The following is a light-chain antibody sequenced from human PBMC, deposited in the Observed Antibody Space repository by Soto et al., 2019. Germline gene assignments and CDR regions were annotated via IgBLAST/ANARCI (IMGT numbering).Light chain of an antibody. CDR2: GNS. Sequence: QSVLTQPPSVSGAPGQRVTISCTGSSSNIGAGYDVHWYQQLPGTAPKLLIYGNSNRPSGVPDRFSGSKPGTSASLAITGLQAEDEADYYCQSYDSSLSANYVFGTGTKVTVL. CDR1: SSNIGAGYD. J-gene: IGLJ1*01. CDR3: QSYDSSLSANYV. V-gene: IGLV1-40*01.